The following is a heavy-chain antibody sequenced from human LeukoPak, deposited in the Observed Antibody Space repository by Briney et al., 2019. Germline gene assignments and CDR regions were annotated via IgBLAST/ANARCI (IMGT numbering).Heavy chain of an antibody. CDR3: ATGGLMVYAAFDY. Sequence: ASVKVSRKVSGYTLTELSMHWVRQAPGKGLEWMGGFDPEDGETIYAQKFQGRVTMTEDTSTDTAYMELSSLRSEDTAVYYCATGGLMVYAAFDYWGQGTLVTVSS. CDR2: FDPEDGET. J-gene: IGHJ4*02. D-gene: IGHD2-8*01. V-gene: IGHV1-24*01. CDR1: GYTLTELS.